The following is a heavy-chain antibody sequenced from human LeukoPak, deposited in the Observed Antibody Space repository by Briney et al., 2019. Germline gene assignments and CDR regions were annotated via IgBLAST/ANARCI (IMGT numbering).Heavy chain of an antibody. CDR2: IYPGDSDT. CDR3: ARCGELDSEFAFD. CDR1: GARSFSDW. D-gene: IGHD3-10*01. J-gene: IGHJ4*02. Sequence: GESLQISCKGSGARSFSDWIAWVRQMPGKGLEWMGSIYPGDSDTRYSPSFQGQVTISADKSCTTADRQWSSLTASDTAMYYCARCGELDSEFAFDWGQGTLVSVSA. V-gene: IGHV5-51*01.